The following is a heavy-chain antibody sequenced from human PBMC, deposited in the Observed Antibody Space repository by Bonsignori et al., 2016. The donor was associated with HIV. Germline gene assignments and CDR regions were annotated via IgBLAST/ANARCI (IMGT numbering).Heavy chain of an antibody. V-gene: IGHV4-61*02. CDR2: IYSSGHT. CDR1: GASISGGSYY. CDR3: ARDSQQGLGSVAWYNWFDP. Sequence: SETLSLTCTVSGASISGGSYYWSWIRQPAGKGLEWIGRIYSSGHTNYNPSLKSRVTISVDRSKNQFSLRLSSVTAADTAIYYCARDSQQGLGSVAWYNWFDPWGQGTLVTVSS. J-gene: IGHJ5*02. D-gene: IGHD5/OR15-5a*01.